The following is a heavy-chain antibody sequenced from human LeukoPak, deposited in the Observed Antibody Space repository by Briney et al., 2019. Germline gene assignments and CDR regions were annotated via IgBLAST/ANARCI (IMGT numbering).Heavy chain of an antibody. CDR2: IRGSGGST. CDR3: AKNYESGRGVSYGMDV. V-gene: IGHV3-23*01. Sequence: GALRPYLASSGFILSSYLMNRVREAPGKGLEGVSTIRGSGGSTYYAHPVQSRFTTSRDNSKNTLYLQMSSLRGEDTAVYYCAKNYESGRGVSYGMDVWGQGTTVTVSS. D-gene: IGHD3-10*01. CDR1: GFILSSYL. J-gene: IGHJ6*02.